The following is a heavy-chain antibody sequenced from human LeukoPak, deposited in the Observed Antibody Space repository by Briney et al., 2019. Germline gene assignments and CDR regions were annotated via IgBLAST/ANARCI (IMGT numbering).Heavy chain of an antibody. CDR2: ISDSGS. CDR1: ALIFSDYG. CDR3: APPRSSQCEY. D-gene: IGHD2-2*01. Sequence: GGSLRLSRATAALIFSDYGVGWGRHAPGTGREWVSTISDSGSSYAASVKGRFTFSRDNSENPLYLQINSLRPEDTAVYYWAPPRSSQCEYWGQGARVTVSS. V-gene: IGHV3-23*01. J-gene: IGHJ4*02.